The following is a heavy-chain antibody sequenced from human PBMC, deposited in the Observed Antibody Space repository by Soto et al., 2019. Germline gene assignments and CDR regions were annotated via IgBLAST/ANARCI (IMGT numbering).Heavy chain of an antibody. Sequence: EVQLVESGGGLVQPGGSLRLSCAASGFTVTSSYINWVRQAPGKGLEWISLIYYAGSTYYADSVKGRFTISRDTSKNTLYLQMNSLRAEDTAVYYCARDGGGCSGGTCGWFDPWGQGTLVTVSS. J-gene: IGHJ5*02. CDR3: ARDGGGCSGGTCGWFDP. CDR1: GFTVTSSY. D-gene: IGHD2-15*01. CDR2: IYYAGST. V-gene: IGHV3-66*01.